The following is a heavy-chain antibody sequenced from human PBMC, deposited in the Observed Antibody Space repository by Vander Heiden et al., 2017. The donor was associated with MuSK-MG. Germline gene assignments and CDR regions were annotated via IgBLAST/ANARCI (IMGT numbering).Heavy chain of an antibody. CDR2: IYYSGST. Sequence: QLQLQESGPGLVKPSETLSLTCTVSGCSISSSSYYWGWIRQPPGKGLEWIGSIYYSGSTYYNPSLKSRVTISVDTSKNQFSLKLSSVTAADTAVYYCARQGPSWPFSMGYYYYGMDVWGQGTTVTVSS. J-gene: IGHJ6*02. V-gene: IGHV4-39*01. CDR3: ARQGPSWPFSMGYYYYGMDV. D-gene: IGHD2-21*01. CDR1: GCSISSSSYY.